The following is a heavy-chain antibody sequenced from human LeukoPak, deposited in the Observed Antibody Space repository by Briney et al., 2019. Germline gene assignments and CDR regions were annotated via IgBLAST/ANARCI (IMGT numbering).Heavy chain of an antibody. V-gene: IGHV4-34*01. CDR3: ARGGTVSTSWYLDL. CDR1: GGSFSDYY. CDR2: INHSGSA. J-gene: IGHJ2*01. D-gene: IGHD1-14*01. Sequence: SETLSLTCAVFGGSFSDYYWSWIRQPPGEGLQWIGEINHSGSANYNPSLKSRVTISVDTSKSQFSLKVNSVTAADTALYYCARGGTVSTSWYLDLWGRGTVVTVSS.